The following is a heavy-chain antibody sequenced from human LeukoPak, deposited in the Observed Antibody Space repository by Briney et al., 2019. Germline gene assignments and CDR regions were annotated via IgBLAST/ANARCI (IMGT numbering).Heavy chain of an antibody. D-gene: IGHD3-16*01. CDR3: ARSFYGYFDL. V-gene: IGHV4-59*01. J-gene: IGHJ2*01. CDR1: GGSISSYY. Sequence: SETLPLTCTVSGGSISSYYWSWIRQPPGKGLEWIGYIYYSGSTNYNPSLKSRVTISVDTSKNQFSLKLSSVTAADTAVYYCARSFYGYFDLWGRGTLVTVSS. CDR2: IYYSGST.